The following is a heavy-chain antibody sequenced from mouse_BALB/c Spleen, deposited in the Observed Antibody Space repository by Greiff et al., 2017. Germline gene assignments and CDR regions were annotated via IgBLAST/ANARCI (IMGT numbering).Heavy chain of an antibody. J-gene: IGHJ4*01. Sequence: EVQGVESGGGLVKLGGSLKLSCAASGFAFSSYDMSWVRQTPEKRLEWVAYISSGGGSTYYPDTVKGRFTISRDNAKNTLYLQMSSLKSEDTAMYYCARHRYDYAMDYWGQGTSVTVSS. V-gene: IGHV5-12-1*01. D-gene: IGHD1-1*01. CDR3: ARHRYDYAMDY. CDR1: GFAFSSYD. CDR2: ISSGGGST.